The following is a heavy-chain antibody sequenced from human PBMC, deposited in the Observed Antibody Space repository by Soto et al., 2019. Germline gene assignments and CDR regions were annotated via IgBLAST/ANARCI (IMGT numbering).Heavy chain of an antibody. CDR1: GGSFSGYY. V-gene: IGHV4-34*01. CDR2: INHSGST. D-gene: IGHD3-10*01. J-gene: IGHJ5*02. CDR3: ARRNVWFGELNWFDP. Sequence: SETLSLTCAVYGGSFSGYYWSWIRQPPGKGLEWIGEINHSGSTNYNPSLKSRVTISVDTSKNQFSLKLSSVTAADTAVYYCARRNVWFGELNWFDPWGQGTLVTVSS.